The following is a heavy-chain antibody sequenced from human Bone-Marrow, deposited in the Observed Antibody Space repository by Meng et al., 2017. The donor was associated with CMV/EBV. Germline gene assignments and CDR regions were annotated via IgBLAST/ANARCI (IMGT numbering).Heavy chain of an antibody. D-gene: IGHD3-10*01. CDR3: ARFASGSSTN. CDR2: MNPNSGNT. CDR1: GYTFTSYD. Sequence: QVQLVQSGAEVRTPGATGMVSCKTSGYTFTSYDVHWVRQATGHGLEWMGWMNPNSGNTGYLQKFQDRVTMIRNTSISTAYMELSSLTSEDTAIYYCARFASGSSTNWGQGTLVTVSS. V-gene: IGHV1-8*01. J-gene: IGHJ4*02.